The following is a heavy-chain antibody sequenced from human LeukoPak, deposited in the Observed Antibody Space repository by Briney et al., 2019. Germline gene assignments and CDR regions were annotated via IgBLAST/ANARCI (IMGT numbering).Heavy chain of an antibody. D-gene: IGHD2-2*01. J-gene: IGHJ4*02. CDR1: GGTFSTYA. CDR2: IIPIFGTA. CDR3: ARDPAKSYALDY. V-gene: IGHV1-69*01. Sequence: SVKVSCKASGGTFSTYAISWVRQAPGQGLEWMGGIIPIFGTANYAQKFQGRVTITADESTSTAYMELSSLRSEDTAVYYCARDPAKSYALDYWGQGTLVTVSS.